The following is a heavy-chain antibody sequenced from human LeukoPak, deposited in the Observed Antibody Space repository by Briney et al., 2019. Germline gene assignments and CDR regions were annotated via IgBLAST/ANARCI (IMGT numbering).Heavy chain of an antibody. CDR2: IKSKTDGGTT. J-gene: IGHJ4*02. CDR3: TTVPRWELQLDY. CDR1: GFTFSNIW. D-gene: IGHD4-23*01. Sequence: GGSLRLSCAASGFTFSNIWMSWVRQAPGKGLEWVGRIKSKTDGGTTDYAAPVKDRFTISRDDSKNTLYLQMNSLKTEDTALYYCTTVPRWELQLDYWGQGTLVTVSS. V-gene: IGHV3-15*01.